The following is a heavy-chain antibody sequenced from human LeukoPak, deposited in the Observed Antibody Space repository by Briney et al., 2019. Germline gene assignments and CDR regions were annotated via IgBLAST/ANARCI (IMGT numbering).Heavy chain of an antibody. Sequence: GGSLRLSCAASGFTFSSYGMHWVRQAPGKGLEWVAFIRYDGSNKYYADSVKGRFTISRDNSKNTLYLQMNSLRAEDTAVYYCARARGYRYLSPSYFDYWGQGTLVTVSS. V-gene: IGHV3-30*02. CDR3: ARARGYRYLSPSYFDY. J-gene: IGHJ4*02. CDR2: IRYDGSNK. D-gene: IGHD3-16*02. CDR1: GFTFSSYG.